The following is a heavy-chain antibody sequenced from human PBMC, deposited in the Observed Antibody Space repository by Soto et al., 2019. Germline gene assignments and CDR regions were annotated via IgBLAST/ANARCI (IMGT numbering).Heavy chain of an antibody. J-gene: IGHJ6*02. D-gene: IGHD2-21*01. V-gene: IGHV4-39*01. CDR2: IYYSGSA. Sequence: SETLSLTCTVSGGSISSYYWGWIRQPPGKGLEWIGSIYYSGSAYYNPSLKIRVTMSVDTSKNQLSLKLSSVTAAYTAVYYCARHIRGNSCMDVWGQGTTVTVSS. CDR3: ARHIRGNSCMDV. CDR1: GGSISSYY.